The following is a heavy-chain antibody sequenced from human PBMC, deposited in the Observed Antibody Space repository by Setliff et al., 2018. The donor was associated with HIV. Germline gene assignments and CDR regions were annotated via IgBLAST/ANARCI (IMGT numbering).Heavy chain of an antibody. CDR3: AREGGQGYSGSGSFYHRNFDL. CDR2: INQSGNT. V-gene: IGHV4-61*01. CDR1: GGSVSSVNYY. J-gene: IGHJ2*01. D-gene: IGHD3-10*01. Sequence: SETLSLTCTVSGGSVSSVNYYWSWIRQAPGKGLEWVGEINQSGNTNFNPSLKSRLTISVDTSKGQFSVKLTSVTAADTALYYCAREGGQGYSGSGSFYHRNFDLWGRGTLVTVSS.